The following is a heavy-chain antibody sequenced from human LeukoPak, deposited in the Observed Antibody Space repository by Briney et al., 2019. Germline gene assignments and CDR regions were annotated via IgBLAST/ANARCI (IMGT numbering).Heavy chain of an antibody. CDR3: AKDVRSDYFDY. V-gene: IGHV3-21*01. Sequence: GGSLRLSCAASGFTFSSYAMNWVRQAPGKGLEWVSAISSSGRYMYYADSVKGRFTISRDNANNSLYLQMDSLRAEDTAVYYCAKDVRSDYFDYWGQGTLVTVSS. J-gene: IGHJ4*02. CDR1: GFTFSSYA. CDR2: ISSSGRYM.